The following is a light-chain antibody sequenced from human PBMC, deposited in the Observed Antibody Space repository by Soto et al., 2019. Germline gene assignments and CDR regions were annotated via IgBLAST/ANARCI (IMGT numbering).Light chain of an antibody. Sequence: EMVLTQSPGTLSLSPGERATLSCRASQGITSRYLAWYQQKPGQAPRLLIYGASSRATAIPDRFSGSGSGTDFTLTISRLEPEDFAVYYCQQYGSSPLTFGGGTKVEIK. CDR2: GAS. V-gene: IGKV3-20*01. CDR3: QQYGSSPLT. J-gene: IGKJ4*01. CDR1: QGITSRY.